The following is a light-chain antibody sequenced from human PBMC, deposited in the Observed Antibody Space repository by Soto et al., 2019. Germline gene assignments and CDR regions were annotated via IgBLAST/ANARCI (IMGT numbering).Light chain of an antibody. CDR1: QSVSSSY. CDR2: GAS. J-gene: IGKJ1*01. CDR3: QQYNNWPRT. Sequence: ELVLTPSPGTLSLSPVERATLSCRASQSVSSSYLAWYQQKPGQAPRLLIYGASSRATGIPDRFSGSGSGTDFTLTISSLQPEDFAVYYCQQYNNWPRTFGQGTKVDIK. V-gene: IGKV3-20*01.